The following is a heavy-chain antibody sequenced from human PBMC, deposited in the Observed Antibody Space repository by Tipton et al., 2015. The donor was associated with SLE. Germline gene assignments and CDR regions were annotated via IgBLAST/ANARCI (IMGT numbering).Heavy chain of an antibody. J-gene: IGHJ3*02. CDR1: GGSISGYY. CDR2: IYSRGST. CDR3: ARDYFEGGLRVSAFNI. Sequence: TLSLTCTVSGGSISGYYWSWIRQPAGKGLEWIGRIYSRGSTYYNPSLRSRVTISVDTSKNQFSLQLSSVTAADTAVYYCARDYFEGGLRVSAFNIWGQGTMVTVSS. D-gene: IGHD2-21*01. V-gene: IGHV4-4*07.